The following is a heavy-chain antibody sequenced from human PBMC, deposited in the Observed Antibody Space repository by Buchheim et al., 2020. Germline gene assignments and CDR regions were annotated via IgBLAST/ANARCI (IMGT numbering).Heavy chain of an antibody. CDR2: ISGSGGST. CDR3: AKNFWSGFYYYYYMDV. V-gene: IGHV3-23*01. CDR1: GFTFSSYA. J-gene: IGHJ6*03. Sequence: EVQLLESGGGLVQPGGSLRLSCAASGFTFSSYAMSWVRQAPGKGLEWVSAISGSGGSTYYADSVKGRFTISRDNSKTTLYPQMNSLRAEDTAVYYCAKNFWSGFYYYYYMDVWGKGTT. D-gene: IGHD3-3*01.